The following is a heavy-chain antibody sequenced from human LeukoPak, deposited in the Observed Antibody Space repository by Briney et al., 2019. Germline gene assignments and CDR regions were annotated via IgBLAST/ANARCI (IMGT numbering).Heavy chain of an antibody. CDR1: GFTFSSYA. J-gene: IGHJ4*02. CDR3: ASGDIVVVPAATPVSNY. D-gene: IGHD2-2*01. CDR2: ISGCTNTK. Sequence: GRSLRLSCAASGFTFSSYAMHWVRQAPGKGLEWVSYISGCTNTKYYADSVKGRFTISRDNAKNSLYLQMNSLRAEDTAVYYCASGDIVVVPAATPVSNYWGQGTLVTVSS. V-gene: IGHV3-48*04.